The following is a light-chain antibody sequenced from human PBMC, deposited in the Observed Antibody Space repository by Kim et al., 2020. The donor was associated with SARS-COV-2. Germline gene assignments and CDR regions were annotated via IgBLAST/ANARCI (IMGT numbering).Light chain of an antibody. CDR2: VNSDDSH. CDR1: SGHSDNA. V-gene: IGLV4-69*01. J-gene: IGLJ3*02. Sequence: QPVLTQSPSASASLGASVKLTCTLSSGHSDNAISWHQQQPGKGPRHLMKVNSDDSHTKGDGIPDRFSGSSSGAERYLTVSSLQSEDEADYYCQTWGTGIWVFGGGTQLTVL. CDR3: QTWGTGIWV.